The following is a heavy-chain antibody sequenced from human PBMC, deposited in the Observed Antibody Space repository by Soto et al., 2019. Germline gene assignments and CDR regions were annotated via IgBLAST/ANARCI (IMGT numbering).Heavy chain of an antibody. CDR2: IYSGGST. V-gene: IGHV3-66*01. CDR3: ARAMVRGVIVLGAFDI. D-gene: IGHD3-10*01. J-gene: IGHJ3*02. CDR1: GFTVSSNY. Sequence: EVQLVESGGGLVQPGGSLRLSCAASGFTVSSNYMSWVRQAPGKGLEWVSVIYSGGSTYYADSVKGRFTISRDNYKNTLYLQMNSLRAEDTAVYYCARAMVRGVIVLGAFDIWGQGTMVTVSS.